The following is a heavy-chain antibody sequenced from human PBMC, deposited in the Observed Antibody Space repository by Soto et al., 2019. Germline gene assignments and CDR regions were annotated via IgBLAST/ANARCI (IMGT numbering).Heavy chain of an antibody. CDR3: ARGRGKTDTT. D-gene: IGHD4-17*01. CDR1: GGTSRSYA. V-gene: IGHV1-69*06. J-gene: IGHJ4*02. CDR2: IVPLLSSA. Sequence: QVQLVQSEAEVKQPGSSVKVSCKASGGTSRSYAISWVRQAPGQGLEWMGGIVPLLSSANYAQKFQGRVTITADKSTTTAYMELNSLTYADTAVYYCARGRGKTDTTWGQGTLVTVSS.